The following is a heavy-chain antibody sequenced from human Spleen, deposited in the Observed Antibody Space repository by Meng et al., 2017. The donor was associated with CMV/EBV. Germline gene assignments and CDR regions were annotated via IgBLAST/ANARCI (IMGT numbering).Heavy chain of an antibody. Sequence: SETLSLTCAVYGESLGGYYWSWIRQRPGKGLEWIGEINHSGSAEYNPSLKSRVTMSVDMSKNQFSLKLSSVTAADTAVYYCARAPEWSRLDYWGQGTLVTVSS. CDR1: GESLGGYY. J-gene: IGHJ4*02. CDR3: ARAPEWSRLDY. D-gene: IGHD3-3*01. V-gene: IGHV4-34*01. CDR2: INHSGSA.